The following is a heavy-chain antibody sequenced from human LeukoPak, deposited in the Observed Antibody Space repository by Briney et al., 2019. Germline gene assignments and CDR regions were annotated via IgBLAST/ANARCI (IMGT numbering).Heavy chain of an antibody. D-gene: IGHD3-22*01. CDR3: ARSNYYDSSGYYYVSAFDI. CDR2: INAGNGNT. CDR1: GYTFTSYA. J-gene: IGHJ3*02. V-gene: IGHV1-3*03. Sequence: ASVKVSCKASGYTFTSYAMHWVRQAPGQRLEWMGWINAGNGNTKYSQEFQGRVTITRDTSASAAYMELSSLRSEDMAVYYCARSNYYDSSGYYYVSAFDIWGQGTMVTVSS.